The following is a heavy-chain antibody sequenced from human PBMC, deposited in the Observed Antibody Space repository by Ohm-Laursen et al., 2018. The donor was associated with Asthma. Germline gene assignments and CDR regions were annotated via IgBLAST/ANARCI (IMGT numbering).Heavy chain of an antibody. J-gene: IGHJ6*02. CDR2: ISSSSSYI. Sequence: GSLRLSCTASGFTFRSYAMHWVRQAPGKGLEWVSSISSSSSYIYYADSVKGRFTISRDNAKNSLYLQMNSLRAEDTAVYYCARDWAHMVQNYGTDVWGQGTTVTVSS. D-gene: IGHD3-10*01. CDR1: GFTFRSYA. CDR3: ARDWAHMVQNYGTDV. V-gene: IGHV3-21*01.